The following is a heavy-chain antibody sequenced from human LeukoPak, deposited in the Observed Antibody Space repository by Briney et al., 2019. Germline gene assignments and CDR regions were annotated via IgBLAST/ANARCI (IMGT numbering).Heavy chain of an antibody. CDR2: IIAYNGNT. Sequence: ASVKVSCKTSGYTFTNYGIGWVRQAPGLGLEWMGWIIAYNGNTNYAQKVQGRVTMTTDTSTSTAYMELRSLRFDDTAVYYCARDQSVRLLQTSSTYFKHVFAIWGQGSMVTVSS. CDR3: ARDQSVRLLQTSSTYFKHVFAI. J-gene: IGHJ3*02. D-gene: IGHD6-13*01. V-gene: IGHV1-18*01. CDR1: GYTFTNYG.